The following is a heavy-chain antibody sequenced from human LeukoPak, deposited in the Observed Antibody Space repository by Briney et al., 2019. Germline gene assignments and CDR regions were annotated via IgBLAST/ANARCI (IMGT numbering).Heavy chain of an antibody. CDR1: GFTFDDYA. J-gene: IGHJ4*02. V-gene: IGHV3-9*01. CDR2: ISWNSGSI. CDR3: AKDTDRNYYDSSGYIDY. Sequence: GRSLRLSCAASGFTFDDYAMHWVRQAPGKGLEWVSGISWNSGSIGYADSVKGRFTISRDNAKNSLYLQMNSLRAEDTALYYYAKDTDRNYYDSSGYIDYWGQGTLVTVSS. D-gene: IGHD3-22*01.